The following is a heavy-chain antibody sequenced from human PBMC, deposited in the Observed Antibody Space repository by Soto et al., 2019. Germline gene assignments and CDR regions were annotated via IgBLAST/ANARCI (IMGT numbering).Heavy chain of an antibody. CDR2: IIPIFGTA. CDR1: GGTFSSYA. D-gene: IGHD3-22*01. CDR3: ARGAYYYDSSGYYQYYFDY. V-gene: IGHV1-69*01. J-gene: IGHJ4*02. Sequence: QVQLVQSGAEVKKPGSSVKVSCKASGGTFSSYAISWVRQAPGQGLEWMGGIIPIFGTANYAQKFQGRVTLPADESTSTAYMELSSLRSEDTAVYYCARGAYYYDSSGYYQYYFDYWGQGTLVTVSS.